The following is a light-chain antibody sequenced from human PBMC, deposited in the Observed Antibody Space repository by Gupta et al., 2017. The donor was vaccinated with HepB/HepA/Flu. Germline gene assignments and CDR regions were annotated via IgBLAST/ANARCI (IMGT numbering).Light chain of an antibody. V-gene: IGLV1-40*01. CDR3: QSYDRTLSAYV. Sequence: QSVLTQPPLAPGAPGQRVTISCTGSGSNIGAGYAVHWYQHLPGPAPKLLIYDNHNRPSGVPDRFSGSNSGTSASLAITGLQAEDEADYHCQSYDRTLSAYVFGAGTKVTVL. J-gene: IGLJ1*01. CDR2: DNH. CDR1: GSNIGAGYA.